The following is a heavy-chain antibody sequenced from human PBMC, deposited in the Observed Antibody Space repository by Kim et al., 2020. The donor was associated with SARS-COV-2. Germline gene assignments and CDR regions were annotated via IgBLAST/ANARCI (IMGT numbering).Heavy chain of an antibody. D-gene: IGHD6-19*01. CDR1: GGSISSYY. J-gene: IGHJ5*02. CDR2: IYYSGST. Sequence: SETLSLTCTVSGGSISSYYWSWIRQPPGKGLEWMGYIYYSGSTNYNPSLKSRVTISVDTSKNQFSLKLSSVTAADTAVYYCARDERDSSGWANWFDPWGQGTLVTVSS. V-gene: IGHV4-59*13. CDR3: ARDERDSSGWANWFDP.